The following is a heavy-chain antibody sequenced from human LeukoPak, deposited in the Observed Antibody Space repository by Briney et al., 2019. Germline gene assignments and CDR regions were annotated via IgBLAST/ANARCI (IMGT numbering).Heavy chain of an antibody. CDR1: GYTFTGYY. J-gene: IGHJ3*02. D-gene: IGHD5-18*01. CDR3: ARLGVPNTATAFDI. V-gene: IGHV1-2*02. Sequence: ASVKVSCKASGYTFTGYYMHWVRQAPGQGLEWMGWINPNSGGTNYAQKFQGRVTMTRDTSISTAYMELSRLRSDDTAVYYCARLGVPNTATAFDIWGQGTMVTVSS. CDR2: INPNSGGT.